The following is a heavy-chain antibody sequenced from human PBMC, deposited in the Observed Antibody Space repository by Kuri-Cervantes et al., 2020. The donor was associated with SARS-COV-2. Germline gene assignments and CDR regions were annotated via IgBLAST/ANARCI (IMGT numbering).Heavy chain of an antibody. CDR2: IWYDGSNK. J-gene: IGHJ4*02. Sequence: GESLKISCVASEFNFRYYSMNWVRQAPGKGLEWVAVIWYDGSNKYYADSVKGRFTISRDNSKNTVFLQMDSLRAEDTAVYYCARDSGPLRYSYFDYWGLGALVTVSS. CDR1: EFNFRYYS. D-gene: IGHD3-9*01. V-gene: IGHV3-33*01. CDR3: ARDSGPLRYSYFDY.